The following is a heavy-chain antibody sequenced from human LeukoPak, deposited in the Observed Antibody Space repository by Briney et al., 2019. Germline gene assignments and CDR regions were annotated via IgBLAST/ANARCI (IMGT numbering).Heavy chain of an antibody. CDR2: IFSNDEK. D-gene: IGHD3-22*01. Sequence: SGPTLVNPTETLTLTCVVSGFSLSNATMGVSWIRQPPGKALEWLAHIFSNDEKSYITSLKSKLTISKDTSKSQVVLTMTNMDPVDTATYYCARTDDGSGYWGWFDPWGQGTLVTVSS. CDR1: GFSLSNATMG. V-gene: IGHV2-26*01. J-gene: IGHJ5*02. CDR3: ARTDDGSGYWGWFDP.